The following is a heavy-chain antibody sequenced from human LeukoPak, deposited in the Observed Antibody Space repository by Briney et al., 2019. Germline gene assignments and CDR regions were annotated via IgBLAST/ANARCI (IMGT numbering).Heavy chain of an antibody. V-gene: IGHV4-4*07. J-gene: IGHJ3*02. CDR3: AKDINWNDAFDI. Sequence: SETLSLTCTVSGGSISGYYWNWIRQPAGKGLEWIGRIYTSGSTNYNPSLKSRVTISADTSKNQFSLKLSSMTAADTAVYYCAKDINWNDAFDIWGQGTMVTVSS. CDR2: IYTSGST. D-gene: IGHD1-20*01. CDR1: GGSISGYY.